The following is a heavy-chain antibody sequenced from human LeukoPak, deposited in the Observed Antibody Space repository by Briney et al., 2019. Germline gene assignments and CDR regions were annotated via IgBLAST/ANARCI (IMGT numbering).Heavy chain of an antibody. Sequence: GGSLRLSCAAFGFTFSSYAMHWVRQAPGKGLEYVSAISSNGGSTYYANSVKGRFTISRDNSKNTLYLQMGSLRAEDMAVYYCAKDYSSYGNYYYYMDVWGKGTTVTISS. J-gene: IGHJ6*03. V-gene: IGHV3-64*01. CDR2: ISSNGGST. D-gene: IGHD5-18*01. CDR1: GFTFSSYA. CDR3: AKDYSSYGNYYYYMDV.